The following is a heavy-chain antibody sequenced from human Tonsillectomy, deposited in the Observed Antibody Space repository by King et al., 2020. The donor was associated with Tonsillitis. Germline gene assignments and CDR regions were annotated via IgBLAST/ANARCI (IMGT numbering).Heavy chain of an antibody. CDR3: ARVGIAAAGMRSWFDP. D-gene: IGHD6-13*01. CDR2: IYYSGST. Sequence: QLQESGPGLVKPSETLSLTCTVSGGSISSYYWSWIRQPPGKGLEWIGYIYYSGSTNYNPSLKSRVTISVDTSKNQFSLKLSSVTAADTAVYYCARVGIAAAGMRSWFDPWGQGTLVTVSS. CDR1: GGSISSYY. V-gene: IGHV4-59*01. J-gene: IGHJ5*02.